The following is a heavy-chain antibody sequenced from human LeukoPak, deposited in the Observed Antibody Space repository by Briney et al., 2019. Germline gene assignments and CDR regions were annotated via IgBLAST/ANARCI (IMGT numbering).Heavy chain of an antibody. V-gene: IGHV3-20*04. J-gene: IGHJ4*02. Sequence: PGGSLRLSCAASGFTFDDYGMNWVRQAPRKGLEWVSVINWNGDSTGYADSVKGRFTISRDNAKNSLYLQMNSLRAEDTASYYCARSYTGSYYYYYWGQGSLVTVSS. D-gene: IGHD1-26*01. CDR1: GFTFDDYG. CDR2: INWNGDST. CDR3: ARSYTGSYYYYY.